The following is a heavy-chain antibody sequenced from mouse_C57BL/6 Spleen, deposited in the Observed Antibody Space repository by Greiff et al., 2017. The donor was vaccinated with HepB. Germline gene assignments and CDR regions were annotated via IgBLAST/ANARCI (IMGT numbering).Heavy chain of an antibody. CDR3: ARSGGRDYFDY. V-gene: IGHV1-59*01. D-gene: IGHD3-1*01. J-gene: IGHJ2*01. Sequence: QVHVKQSGAELVRPGTSVKLSCKASGYTFTSYWMHWVKQRPGQGLEWIGVIDPSDSYTNYNQKFKGKATLTVDTSSSTAYMQLSSLTSEDSAVYYCARSGGRDYFDYWGQGTTLTVSS. CDR1: GYTFTSYW. CDR2: IDPSDSYT.